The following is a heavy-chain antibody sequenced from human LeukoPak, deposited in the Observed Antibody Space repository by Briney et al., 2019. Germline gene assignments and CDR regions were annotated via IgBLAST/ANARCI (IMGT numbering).Heavy chain of an antibody. CDR1: GYTFTSYG. CDR2: ISAYNGNT. D-gene: IGHD3-9*01. Sequence: ASVKVSCKASGYTFTSYGISWVRQAPGQGLEWMGWISAYNGNTNYAQKLQGRVTMTTDTSTSTAYMELRSLRSDDTAVYYCARTDYDILTGYYSPSDYWGQGTLVTVSS. V-gene: IGHV1-18*01. J-gene: IGHJ4*02. CDR3: ARTDYDILTGYYSPSDY.